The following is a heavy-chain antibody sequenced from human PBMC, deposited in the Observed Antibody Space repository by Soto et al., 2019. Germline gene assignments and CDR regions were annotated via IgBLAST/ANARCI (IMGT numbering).Heavy chain of an antibody. V-gene: IGHV5-51*01. CDR2: IYPDDSDT. CDR3: ARYVMVAGFYAFDY. J-gene: IGHJ4*02. D-gene: IGHD6-19*01. Sequence: PXESLKLSWKVSGNPFNTYWIGWVLQVPGKGLEWMGIIYPDDSDTKYSPSFQGQVTISADKSTRTAHLQWRSLKASDTAMYYCARYVMVAGFYAFDYWGQGTLVTVSS. CDR1: GNPFNTYW.